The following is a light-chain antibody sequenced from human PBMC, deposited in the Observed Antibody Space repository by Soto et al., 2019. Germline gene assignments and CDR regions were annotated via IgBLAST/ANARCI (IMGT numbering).Light chain of an antibody. Sequence: EIVITQSPSTLSVSPGQRARLSCRASQSISSNLAWYQQKPGQAPRLLIYGASTRATGIPARFSGSGSGTEFTLTISRLQSEDFAVYYCQHYNNWPPWTFGQGTKVDIK. J-gene: IGKJ1*01. V-gene: IGKV3-15*01. CDR1: QSISSN. CDR3: QHYNNWPPWT. CDR2: GAS.